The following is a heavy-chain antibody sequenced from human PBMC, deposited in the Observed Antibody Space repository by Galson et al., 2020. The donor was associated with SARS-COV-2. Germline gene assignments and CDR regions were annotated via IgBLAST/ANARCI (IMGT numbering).Heavy chain of an antibody. Sequence: ASVKVSCKVSGYTLTELSMHWVRQAPGKGLEWMGGFDPEDGETTYAQKFQGRVTMTEDTSTDTAYMELSSLRSEDTAVYYCATGPAVAGTGWFDPWGQGTLVTVSS. CDR1: GYTLTELS. J-gene: IGHJ5*02. V-gene: IGHV1-24*01. D-gene: IGHD6-19*01. CDR3: ATGPAVAGTGWFDP. CDR2: FDPEDGET.